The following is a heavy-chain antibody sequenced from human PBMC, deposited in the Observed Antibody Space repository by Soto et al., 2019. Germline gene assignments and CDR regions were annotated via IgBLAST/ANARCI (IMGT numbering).Heavy chain of an antibody. CDR1: GYTFTGYH. CDR3: ARDRGGPLTWFDP. J-gene: IGHJ5*02. Sequence: GSVKVCFKASGYTFTGYHMHLVRQAPGQGLECMGRINPNSGDTTYAQKFQGRVTMTRDTSISTVYMELSRLRSDDTALYYCARDRGGPLTWFDPWGQGTMVTVSS. D-gene: IGHD2-21*02. CDR2: INPNSGDT. V-gene: IGHV1-2*02.